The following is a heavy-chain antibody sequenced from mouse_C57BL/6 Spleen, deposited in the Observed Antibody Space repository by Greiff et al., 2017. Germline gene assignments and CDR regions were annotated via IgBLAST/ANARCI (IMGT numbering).Heavy chain of an antibody. D-gene: IGHD2-4*01. V-gene: IGHV14-2*01. Sequence: VQLQQSGAELVKPGASVKLSCTASGFNIKDYYMHWVKQRTEQGLEWIGRIDPEDGETKSAPKFQGKATITADTSSNTAYLQLSSLTSEDTAVYYGAKRYDYDDGSMDYWGQGTSVTVSS. CDR2: IDPEDGET. J-gene: IGHJ4*01. CDR1: GFNIKDYY. CDR3: AKRYDYDDGSMDY.